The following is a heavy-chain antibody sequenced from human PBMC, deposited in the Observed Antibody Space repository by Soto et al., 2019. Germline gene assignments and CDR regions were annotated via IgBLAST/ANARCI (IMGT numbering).Heavy chain of an antibody. Sequence: QVQLVQSGAEVKKPGASVKVSCKASGYTFTSYGISWVRQAPGQGLEGMGWISAYNGNTNYAQKLQGRATMTTDTSTSTAYMELRSLRSDDTAVYYCAGDGALGENYYYYGMDVWGQGTTVTVSS. CDR1: GYTFTSYG. CDR3: AGDGALGENYYYYGMDV. CDR2: ISAYNGNT. D-gene: IGHD3-16*01. V-gene: IGHV1-18*01. J-gene: IGHJ6*02.